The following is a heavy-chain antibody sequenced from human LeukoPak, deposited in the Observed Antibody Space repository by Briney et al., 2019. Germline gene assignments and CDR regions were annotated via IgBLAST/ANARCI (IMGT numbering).Heavy chain of an antibody. Sequence: ASVKVSCKASGYTFTSYYMHWVRQAPGQGLEWMGIINPSGGSTSYAQKFQGRVAMTRDTSTSTVYMELSSLRSEDTAVYYCARESVFSDILTGYYSWFDPWGQGTLVTVSS. CDR3: ARESVFSDILTGYYSWFDP. CDR2: INPSGGST. J-gene: IGHJ5*02. D-gene: IGHD3-9*01. CDR1: GYTFTSYY. V-gene: IGHV1-46*01.